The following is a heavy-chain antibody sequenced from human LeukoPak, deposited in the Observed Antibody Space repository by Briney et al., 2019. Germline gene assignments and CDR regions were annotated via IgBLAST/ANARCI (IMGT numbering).Heavy chain of an antibody. CDR1: GFTFSSYG. D-gene: IGHD2-8*02. V-gene: IGHV3-33*01. Sequence: PGGSLRLSCAASGFTFSSYGMHWFRQAPGKGLEWVAVIWYDGSKKYYANSAKGRFTISRDNSKNTLYLQMDSLRAEDTAVYYCARYNTGSVDYWGQGTLVTVSS. J-gene: IGHJ4*02. CDR2: IWYDGSKK. CDR3: ARYNTGSVDY.